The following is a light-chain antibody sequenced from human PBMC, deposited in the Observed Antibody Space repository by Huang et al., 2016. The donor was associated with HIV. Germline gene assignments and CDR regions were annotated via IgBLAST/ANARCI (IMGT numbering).Light chain of an antibody. CDR1: QRVGSN. V-gene: IGKV3-15*01. Sequence: EIVMTQSPATLSVSPGERATLSCRASQRVGSNLAWYQQRRGQAPRLLIYAASTRGSGTPARFSGSGSGTEFTLTVSSLQSEDFAVYYCQQHNTWPRTFGQGTRV. CDR2: AAS. J-gene: IGKJ1*01. CDR3: QQHNTWPRT.